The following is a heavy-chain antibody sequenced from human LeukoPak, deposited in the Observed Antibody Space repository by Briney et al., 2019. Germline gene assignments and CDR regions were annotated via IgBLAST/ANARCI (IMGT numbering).Heavy chain of an antibody. CDR1: GYTFTRYY. CDR3: ASSAGTPNWFDP. CDR2: INPSGGST. V-gene: IGHV1-46*01. Sequence: ASVKVSCKASGYTFTRYYMHWVRQAPGQGLEWMGIINPSGGSTSYAQKFQGRVTMTRDTSTSTVYMELSSLRSEDTAVYYCASSAGTPNWFDPWGQGTLVTVSS. J-gene: IGHJ5*02. D-gene: IGHD6-13*01.